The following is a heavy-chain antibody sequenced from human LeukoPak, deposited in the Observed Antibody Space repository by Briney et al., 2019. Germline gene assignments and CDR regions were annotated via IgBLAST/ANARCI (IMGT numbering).Heavy chain of an antibody. J-gene: IGHJ4*02. V-gene: IGHV1-69*05. D-gene: IGHD5-24*01. CDR1: GGTFSSYA. Sequence: ASVKVSCKASGGTFSSYAISWVRQAPGQGLEWMGGIIPIFGTANYAQKFQGRVTITTDESTSTAYMELSSLGSEDTAVYYCARVATITDLYFDYWGQGTLVTVSS. CDR3: ARVATITDLYFDY. CDR2: IIPIFGTA.